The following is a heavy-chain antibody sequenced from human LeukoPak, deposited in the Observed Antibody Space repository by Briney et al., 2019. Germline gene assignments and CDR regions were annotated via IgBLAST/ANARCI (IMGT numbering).Heavy chain of an antibody. V-gene: IGHV3-23*01. CDR3: APPVTTTFHFDY. Sequence: GGSLRPSCAASGFTFSSYAMSWVRQAPGKGLEWVSAISGSGGSTYYADSVKGRFTISRDNSKNTLYLQMNSLRAEDTAVYYCAPPVTTTFHFDYWGQGTLVTVSS. J-gene: IGHJ4*02. D-gene: IGHD4-17*01. CDR2: ISGSGGST. CDR1: GFTFSSYA.